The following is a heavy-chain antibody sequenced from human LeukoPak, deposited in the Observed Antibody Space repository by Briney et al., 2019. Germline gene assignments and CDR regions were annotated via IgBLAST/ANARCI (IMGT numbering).Heavy chain of an antibody. CDR1: GFTFSSYW. CDR3: AREWVYLASGSEDYYYYYGIDV. CDR2: INGDGSRT. Sequence: GGSLRLSCAAFGFTFSSYWMHWVRQAPGKGLVWVSRINGDGSRTGYADSVKGRFTIARDNAKNTLSLQVNSVRAEDTAVYYCAREWVYLASGSEDYYYYYGIDVWGLGTTVTVSS. J-gene: IGHJ6*02. V-gene: IGHV3-74*01. D-gene: IGHD6-13*01.